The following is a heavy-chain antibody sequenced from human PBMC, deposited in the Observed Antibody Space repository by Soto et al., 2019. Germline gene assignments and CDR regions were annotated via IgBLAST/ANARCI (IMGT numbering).Heavy chain of an antibody. CDR1: GFTFDDYT. V-gene: IGHV3-43*01. Sequence: GGSLRLSCGASGFTFDDYTMHWVRQAPGKGLEWVSLISWDGGSTYYADSVKGRFTISRDNSKNSLYLQMNSLRTEDTALYCCAKDLKSSSWPHYYYYGMDVWGQGTTVTVSS. J-gene: IGHJ6*02. CDR3: AKDLKSSSWPHYYYYGMDV. CDR2: ISWDGGST. D-gene: IGHD6-13*01.